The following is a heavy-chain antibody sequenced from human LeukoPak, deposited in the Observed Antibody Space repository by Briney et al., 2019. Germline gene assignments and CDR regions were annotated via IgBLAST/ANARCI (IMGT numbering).Heavy chain of an antibody. CDR2: LYSDGNT. J-gene: IGHJ4*02. V-gene: IGHV3-53*01. CDR1: GFTVITND. CDR3: ARGVEPLAAKTLAY. Sequence: PGGSLRLSSAASGFTVITNDTSWGRQAPGKGLEWVSVLYSDGNTKYADSVQGRFTISRDNSKNTLYLEMNSLSPDDTAVYYCARGVEPLAAKTLAYWGPRTLVTVSS. D-gene: IGHD1-14*01.